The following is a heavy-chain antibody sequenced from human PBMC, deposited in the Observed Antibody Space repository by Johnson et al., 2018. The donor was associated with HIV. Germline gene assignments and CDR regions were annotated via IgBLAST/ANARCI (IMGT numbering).Heavy chain of an antibody. J-gene: IGHJ3*02. CDR1: AFTFRTYS. V-gene: IGHV3-30-3*01. CDR3: AREKTTGWYDDAFDI. D-gene: IGHD6-19*01. Sequence: QVQLVESGGGVIQPGRSLRLSCAASAFTFRTYSMHWVRQPPGKGLEWVAAISYVETNKYYADSAKGRFTISRDNSKNTLYLHMTSLRADDTAVYYCAREKTTGWYDDAFDIWGHGTMVTVSS. CDR2: ISYVETNK.